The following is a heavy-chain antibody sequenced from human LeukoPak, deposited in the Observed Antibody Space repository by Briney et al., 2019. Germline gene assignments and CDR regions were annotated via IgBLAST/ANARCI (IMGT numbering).Heavy chain of an antibody. V-gene: IGHV1-18*01. J-gene: IGHJ3*02. D-gene: IGHD1-26*01. Sequence: ASVKVSCKASGYTFTSYGISWVRQAPGQGLEWMGWISAYNGNTNYAQKLKGRVTMTTDTSTSTAYMELRSLRSDDTAAYYCARDPPSWDDAFDIWGKGTMVTVSS. CDR1: GYTFTSYG. CDR2: ISAYNGNT. CDR3: ARDPPSWDDAFDI.